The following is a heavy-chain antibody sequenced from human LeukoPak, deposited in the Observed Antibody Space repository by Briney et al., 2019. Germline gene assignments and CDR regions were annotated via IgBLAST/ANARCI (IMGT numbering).Heavy chain of an antibody. CDR1: GFTVSSNY. CDR3: AREGHPEADHLAFCGGDCYFDY. Sequence: GGSLRLSCAASGFTVSSNYMSWVRRAPGKGLEWVSVIYSGGSTYYADSVKGRFTISRDNSKNTLYLQMNSLRAEDTAVYYCAREGHPEADHLAFCGGDCYFDYWGQETLFTVFS. J-gene: IGHJ4*02. D-gene: IGHD2-21*02. CDR2: IYSGGST. V-gene: IGHV3-66*01.